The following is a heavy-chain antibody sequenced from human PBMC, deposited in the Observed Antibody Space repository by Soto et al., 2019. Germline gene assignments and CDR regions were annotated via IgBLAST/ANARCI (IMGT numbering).Heavy chain of an antibody. CDR2: ISYDGSNE. D-gene: IGHD5-12*01. CDR3: EKRQEVATRTLAS. J-gene: IGHJ4*02. Sequence: QVQLVESGGGVVQPGTSLRLSCAASGFTFSSYAMHWVRQAPGKGLEWVAVISYDGSNEYYADSVKGRFTISRDNSKNTLYLQMNSLRAEDTALYYCEKRQEVATRTLASGGQGSLVTVSS. V-gene: IGHV3-30*18. CDR1: GFTFSSYA.